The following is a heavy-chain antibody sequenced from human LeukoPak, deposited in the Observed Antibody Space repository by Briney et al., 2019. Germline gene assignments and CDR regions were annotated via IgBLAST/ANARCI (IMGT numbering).Heavy chain of an antibody. D-gene: IGHD3-10*01. V-gene: IGHV4-34*01. Sequence: PSETLSLTCAVYGGPFSGYYWSWIRQPPGKGLEWIGEINHSGSTNYNPSLKSRVTISVDTSKNQFSLKLSSVTAADTAVYYCARGRHYYGSGSYYKTYFDYWGQGTLVTVSS. CDR2: INHSGST. J-gene: IGHJ4*02. CDR1: GGPFSGYY. CDR3: ARGRHYYGSGSYYKTYFDY.